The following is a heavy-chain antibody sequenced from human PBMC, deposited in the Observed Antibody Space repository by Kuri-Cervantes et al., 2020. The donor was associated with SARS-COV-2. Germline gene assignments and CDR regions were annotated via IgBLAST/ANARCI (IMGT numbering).Heavy chain of an antibody. Sequence: ASVKVSCKASGNTFTSFGISWVRQAPGQGLEWMGWISAYNAYTDYAQKFKGRVTMTTDTTTSTAYMELRRLTSDDTAIYYCAGSVTGDLGVYWGQGTLVTVSS. V-gene: IGHV1-18*01. CDR3: AGSVTGDLGVY. CDR1: GNTFTSFG. D-gene: IGHD7-27*01. J-gene: IGHJ4*02. CDR2: ISAYNAYT.